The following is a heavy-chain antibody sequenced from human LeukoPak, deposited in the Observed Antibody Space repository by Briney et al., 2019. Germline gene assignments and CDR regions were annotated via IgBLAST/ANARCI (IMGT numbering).Heavy chain of an antibody. CDR3: ARAGRSSTSAYDDY. V-gene: IGHV1-18*04. CDR2: ISAYNGNT. CDR1: GYTFTSYG. J-gene: IGHJ4*02. Sequence: ASVKVSCKASGYTFTSYGISWVRQAPGQGLEWMGWISAYNGNTNYAQKLQGRVTMTTDTSTGTAYMELRSLRSDDTAVYYCARAGRSSTSAYDDYWGQGTLVTVSS. D-gene: IGHD2-2*01.